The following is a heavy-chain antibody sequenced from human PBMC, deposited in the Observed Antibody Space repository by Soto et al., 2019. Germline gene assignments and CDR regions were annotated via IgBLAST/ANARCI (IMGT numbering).Heavy chain of an antibody. V-gene: IGHV1-69*12. CDR2: IIPIFGTA. D-gene: IGHD5-12*01. CDR3: ARGSYSGYDSYYYFGMDV. J-gene: IGHJ6*02. CDR1: GGTFSSYA. Sequence: QVQLVQSGAEVKKPGSSVKVSCKASGGTFSSYAISWVRQAPGQGLEWMGGIIPIFGTANYAQKFQGRVTITADESTSTAYMELSSLRSEDTAVYYCARGSYSGYDSYYYFGMDVWGQGTTVTVSS.